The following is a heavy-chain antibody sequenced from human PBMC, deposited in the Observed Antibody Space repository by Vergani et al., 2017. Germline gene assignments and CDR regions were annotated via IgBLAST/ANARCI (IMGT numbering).Heavy chain of an antibody. CDR1: GGSISSSSYY. J-gene: IGHJ5*02. D-gene: IGHD3-16*02. Sequence: QLQLQESGPGLVKPSETLSLTCTVSGGSISSSSYYWGWIRQPPGKGLEWIGSIYYSGSTYYNPSFKSRVTISVDTSKNQFSLKLSSVTAADTAVYYCARGKRSWGSYRYWFDPWGQGTLVTVSS. CDR3: ARGKRSWGSYRYWFDP. CDR2: IYYSGST. V-gene: IGHV4-39*01.